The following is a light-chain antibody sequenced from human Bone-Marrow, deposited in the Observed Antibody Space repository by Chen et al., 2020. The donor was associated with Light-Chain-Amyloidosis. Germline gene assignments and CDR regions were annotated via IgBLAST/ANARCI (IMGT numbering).Light chain of an antibody. J-gene: IGKJ4*01. Sequence: EIVLTQSPGTLSLSPGEVANLSCRASQTISSNYLSWYQQKFGQAPRLLIYSSSRATGIPDRFTGSGSETDFTLTIDRLEPEDFAMYYCQQYGTSPLTCGGGTKVEIK. V-gene: IGKV3-20*01. CDR2: SS. CDR1: QTISSNY. CDR3: QQYGTSPLT.